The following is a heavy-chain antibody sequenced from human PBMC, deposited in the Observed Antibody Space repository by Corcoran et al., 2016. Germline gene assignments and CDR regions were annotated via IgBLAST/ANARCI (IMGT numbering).Heavy chain of an antibody. J-gene: IGHJ6*02. CDR3: ARVYLYWSSTSCYSDYYYGMDV. Sequence: EVQLVESGGGLVKPGGSLRLSCAASGFTFSSYSMNWVRQAPGKGLEWVSSISSSSSYIYYADSVKGRFTISRDNAKNSLYLQMNSLRAEDTAVYYCARVYLYWSSTSCYSDYYYGMDVWGQGTTVTVSS. CDR2: ISSSSSYI. V-gene: IGHV3-21*01. CDR1: GFTFSSYS. D-gene: IGHD2-2*01.